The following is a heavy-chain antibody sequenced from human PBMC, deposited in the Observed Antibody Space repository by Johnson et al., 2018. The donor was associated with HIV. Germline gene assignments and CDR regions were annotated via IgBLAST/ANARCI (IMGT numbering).Heavy chain of an antibody. CDR1: GFTFSSYA. Sequence: QVQLVESGGGVVQPGRSLRLSCAASGFTFSSYAMHWVRQAPGKGLEWVAVISYDGSNKYYADSVKGRFTISRDNSKNTLYLQMNSLRREDTALYYCARGGDGYRGDACDIWGQGTMVTVSS. J-gene: IGHJ3*02. CDR3: ARGGDGYRGDACDI. V-gene: IGHV3-30*04. CDR2: ISYDGSNK. D-gene: IGHD5-24*01.